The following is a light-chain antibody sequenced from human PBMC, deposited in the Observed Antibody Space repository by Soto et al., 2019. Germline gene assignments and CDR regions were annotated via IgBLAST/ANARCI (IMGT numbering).Light chain of an antibody. CDR1: SSDIGTNY. Sequence: QSVLTQPPSASGTPGQRIIISCSGSSSDIGTNYVYWYQQLPGTAPKLLIYRNNPRPSGVPDRFSGSKSGTSASLAISGLRSEDEADYHCAAWDDSLSGFYVFGTGTKLTVL. CDR2: RNN. V-gene: IGLV1-47*01. J-gene: IGLJ1*01. CDR3: AAWDDSLSGFYV.